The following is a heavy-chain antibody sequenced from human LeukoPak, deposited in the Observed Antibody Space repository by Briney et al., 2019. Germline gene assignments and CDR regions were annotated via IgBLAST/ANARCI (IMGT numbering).Heavy chain of an antibody. CDR2: IYYSGRS. CDR3: GRIATGYGSSFHY. J-gene: IGHJ4*02. CDR1: GGSISSSSYY. D-gene: IGHD6-13*01. V-gene: IGHV4-39*01. Sequence: PSETLSLTCTVSGGSISSSSYYWGWIRQPPGKGLEWIGSIYYSGRSYYNPSLKSRVTISVDPSNNQFSLKLSSVTAADTAVYYCGRIATGYGSSFHYWGQGTLVTVSS.